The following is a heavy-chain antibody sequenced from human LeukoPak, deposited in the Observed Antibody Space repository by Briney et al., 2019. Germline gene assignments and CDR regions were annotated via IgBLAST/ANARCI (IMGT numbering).Heavy chain of an antibody. D-gene: IGHD6-19*01. Sequence: ASVKVSCKASGYTFTSYGISWVRQAPGQGLEWMGWISAYNGNTNYAQKLQGRVTMTTDTSTSTAYVELRSLRSDDTAVYYCARDGSYSSGWDYYYYGMDVWGQGTTVTVSS. V-gene: IGHV1-18*01. CDR3: ARDGSYSSGWDYYYYGMDV. CDR1: GYTFTSYG. J-gene: IGHJ6*02. CDR2: ISAYNGNT.